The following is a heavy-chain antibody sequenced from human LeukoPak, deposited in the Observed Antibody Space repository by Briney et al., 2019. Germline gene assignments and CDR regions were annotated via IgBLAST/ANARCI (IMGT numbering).Heavy chain of an antibody. Sequence: PGGSLRLSCAASGFTFSTYAMHWVRQAPGKGLEWVTAISYDGSDNYGSDSVKGRFSISRDNSKNTLYLQMNSLRAEDTAVYYCARGGFHDRGGFFDHWGQGTLVAVSS. CDR1: GFTFSTYA. CDR3: ARGGFHDRGGFFDH. V-gene: IGHV3-30*04. CDR2: ISYDGSDN. D-gene: IGHD3-22*01. J-gene: IGHJ5*02.